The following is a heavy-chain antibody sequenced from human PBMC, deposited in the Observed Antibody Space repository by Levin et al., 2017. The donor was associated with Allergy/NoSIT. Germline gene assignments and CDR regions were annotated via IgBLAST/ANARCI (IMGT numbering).Heavy chain of an antibody. CDR1: GFTFSSYA. Sequence: AGGSLRLSCAASGFTFSSYAMSWVRQAPGRGLEWVSAISASGGSTFYADSVKGRFTISRDNSKNTLYLQMNSLRAEDTAVYYCAKGSLGAFDIWGQGTVVTVSS. D-gene: IGHD3-10*01. J-gene: IGHJ3*02. CDR3: AKGSLGAFDI. CDR2: ISASGGST. V-gene: IGHV3-23*01.